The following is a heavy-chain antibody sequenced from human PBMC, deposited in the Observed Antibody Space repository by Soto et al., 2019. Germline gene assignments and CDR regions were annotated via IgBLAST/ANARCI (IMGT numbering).Heavy chain of an antibody. D-gene: IGHD3-3*01. CDR3: ARRPEHYYDFWSGIRHDAFAI. V-gene: IGHV4-39*01. J-gene: IGHJ3*02. Sequence: QLQLQESGPGLVQPSETLSLTCTVSGGSISSSSYYWGWIRQPPGKGLEWIGRIYYSGSTYYNPSLKSRVTIAVDTSKNQFSMKLSSVTAADTAVYYCARRPEHYYDFWSGIRHDAFAIWGQGTMVTVSS. CDR1: GGSISSSSYY. CDR2: IYYSGST.